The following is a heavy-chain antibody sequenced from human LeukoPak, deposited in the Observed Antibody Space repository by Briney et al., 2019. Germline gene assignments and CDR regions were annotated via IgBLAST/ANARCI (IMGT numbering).Heavy chain of an antibody. J-gene: IGHJ4*02. CDR2: IYYSGIS. V-gene: IGHV4-59*01. D-gene: IGHD4-17*01. Sequence: SETLSLTCTVSGGSISSYYWSWIRQPPGKGLERIGYIYYSGISNHNPSLKSRVTISVDTSKNQVSLKLTSVTAADTAVYYCARVDEGYGDYLSFDYWGQGTLVTVSS. CDR1: GGSISSYY. CDR3: ARVDEGYGDYLSFDY.